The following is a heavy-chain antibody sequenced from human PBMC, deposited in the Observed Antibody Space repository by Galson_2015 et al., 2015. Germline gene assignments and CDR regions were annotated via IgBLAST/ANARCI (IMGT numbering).Heavy chain of an antibody. Sequence: VKVSCKASGYTFPNYALHWVRQAPGQRLEWMGWINAGNGNTKYSQKFQGRVIITRDTSASTVYMELSSLRSDDTAVYYCARGPSTSGDWGQGTLVTVSS. CDR2: INAGNGNT. V-gene: IGHV1-3*01. D-gene: IGHD6-6*01. J-gene: IGHJ4*02. CDR1: GYTFPNYA. CDR3: ARGPSTSGD.